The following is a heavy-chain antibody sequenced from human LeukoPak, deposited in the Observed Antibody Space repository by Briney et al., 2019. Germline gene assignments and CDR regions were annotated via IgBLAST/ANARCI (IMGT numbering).Heavy chain of an antibody. J-gene: IGHJ6*02. V-gene: IGHV5-51*01. Sequence: GESLKISCKGSGYRFTSYWIGWVRPMPGKGLEWMGIINPGDSDTRYSPSFQGQVTISADKSISTAYLQWSSLKASDTAMYYCARHPDCTRTSCYVDYYGMDVWGQGTTVTVSS. D-gene: IGHD2-2*01. CDR2: INPGDSDT. CDR3: ARHPDCTRTSCYVDYYGMDV. CDR1: GYRFTSYW.